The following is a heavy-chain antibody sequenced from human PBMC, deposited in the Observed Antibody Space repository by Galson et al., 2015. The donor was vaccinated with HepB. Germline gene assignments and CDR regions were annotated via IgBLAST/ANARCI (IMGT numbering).Heavy chain of an antibody. Sequence: SLRLSCAASGFMFNRYTMNWVRQAPGRGLEWVSSISTSSTYIYYADSVKGRFTISRDDANDSLYLQIKSLRAEDTAVCYCARDGPLDTYIFNDFGAHDSWGQGTLVTVSS. CDR3: ARDGPLDTYIFNDFGAHDS. J-gene: IGHJ4*02. V-gene: IGHV3-21*01. CDR2: ISTSSTYI. D-gene: IGHD4-17*01. CDR1: GFMFNRYT.